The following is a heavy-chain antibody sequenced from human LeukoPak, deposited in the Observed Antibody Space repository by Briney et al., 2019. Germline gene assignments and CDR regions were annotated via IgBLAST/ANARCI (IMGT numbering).Heavy chain of an antibody. J-gene: IGHJ5*01. V-gene: IGHV3-23*01. CDR1: GFTFTIYA. CDR3: AKDQSRVGASDPFDS. Sequence: PGGSLRLSCVASGFTFTIYAMTWVRQAPGKGLEWVSSISGSGSSTYYADSAKGRFTISRDNSKNTVYLQMNSLSVEDTAVYYCAKDQSRVGASDPFDSWGQGTLVTVSS. D-gene: IGHD1-26*01. CDR2: ISGSGSST.